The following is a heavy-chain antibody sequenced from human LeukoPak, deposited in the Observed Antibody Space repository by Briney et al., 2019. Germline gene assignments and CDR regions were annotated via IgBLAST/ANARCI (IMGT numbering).Heavy chain of an antibody. Sequence: SETLSLTCAVYGGSFSGYYWSWIRQPPGKGLEWIGEINHSGSTNYNPSLKSRVTISVDTSKNQFSLKLSSVTAADTAVYYCASLDYGDYYFDYWGQGTLVTVSS. CDR3: ASLDYGDYYFDY. J-gene: IGHJ4*02. CDR2: INHSGST. D-gene: IGHD4-17*01. CDR1: GGSFSGYY. V-gene: IGHV4-34*09.